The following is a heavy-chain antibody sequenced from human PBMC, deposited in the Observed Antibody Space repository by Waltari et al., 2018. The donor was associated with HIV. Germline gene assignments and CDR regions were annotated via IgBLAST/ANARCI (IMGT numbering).Heavy chain of an antibody. V-gene: IGHV1-2*02. D-gene: IGHD3-16*01. CDR1: GYRFTSYY. Sequence: QVQLMQSGAEVKKPGASVTVSCEASGYRFTSYYIYWVRQAPGQGLEWMGWLNPKSGGTNYARRFEGEVSLTRDTSINTVFLEFNRLTLDDTAFYYCARGGGPNSTGHWGQGTLITVSS. J-gene: IGHJ4*02. CDR2: LNPKSGGT. CDR3: ARGGGPNSTGH.